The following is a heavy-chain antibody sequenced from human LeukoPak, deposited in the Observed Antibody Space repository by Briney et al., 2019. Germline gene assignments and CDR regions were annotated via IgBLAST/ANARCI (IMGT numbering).Heavy chain of an antibody. CDR2: IYYSGST. CDR3: AREAKALGVRYFDY. Sequence: PSETLSLTCTVSGGSISSSSYYWGWIRQPPGKGLEWIGSIYYSGSTYYNPSLKSRVTISVDTSKSQFSLKLSSVTAADTAVYYCAREAKALGVRYFDYWGQGTLVTVSS. D-gene: IGHD6-6*01. J-gene: IGHJ4*02. CDR1: GGSISSSSYY. V-gene: IGHV4-39*07.